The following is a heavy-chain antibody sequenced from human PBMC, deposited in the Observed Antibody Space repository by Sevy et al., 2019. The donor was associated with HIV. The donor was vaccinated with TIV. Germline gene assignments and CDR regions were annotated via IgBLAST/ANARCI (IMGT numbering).Heavy chain of an antibody. Sequence: GGSLRLSCAASGFTFSNHGMNWVRQAPGVGLEWVATIGGDGDITHYADSVKGRFTISRDNFKNTLHLQLNNLRGDDTAIYFCAKVLSFSPRSIPAAVLDYWGRGTLVTVSS. D-gene: IGHD2-2*01. CDR1: GFTFSNHG. J-gene: IGHJ4*02. V-gene: IGHV3-23*01. CDR3: AKVLSFSPRSIPAAVLDY. CDR2: IGGDGDIT.